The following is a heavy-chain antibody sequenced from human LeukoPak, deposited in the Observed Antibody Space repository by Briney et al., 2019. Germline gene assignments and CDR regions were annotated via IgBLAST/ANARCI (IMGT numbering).Heavy chain of an antibody. V-gene: IGHV4-31*03. CDR1: GGSISSGGYY. CDR2: TYYSGST. Sequence: SETLSLTCTVSGGSISSGGYYWSWIRQHPGKGLEWIGYTYYSGSTYYNPSLKSRVTISVDTSKNQFSLKLSSVTAADTAVYYCARLKLWFGELLPRPDYWGQGTLVTVSS. J-gene: IGHJ4*02. D-gene: IGHD3-10*01. CDR3: ARLKLWFGELLPRPDY.